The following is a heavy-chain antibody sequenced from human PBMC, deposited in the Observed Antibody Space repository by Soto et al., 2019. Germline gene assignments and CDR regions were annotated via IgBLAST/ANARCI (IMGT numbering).Heavy chain of an antibody. Sequence: QVQLVESGGGVVQPGRSLRLSCAASGFTFSSYGMHWVRQAPGKGLEWVAVISYDGSNKYYADSVKGRFTISRDNSKNTLYLQMNSLRAEDTAVYYCAKAKTATYGDYDYWGHGTLVTVSS. CDR1: GFTFSSYG. J-gene: IGHJ4*01. D-gene: IGHD4-17*01. CDR3: AKAKTATYGDYDY. CDR2: ISYDGSNK. V-gene: IGHV3-30*18.